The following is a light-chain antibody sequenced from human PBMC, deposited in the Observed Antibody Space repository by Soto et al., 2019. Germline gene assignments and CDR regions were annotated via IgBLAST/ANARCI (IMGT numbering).Light chain of an antibody. CDR3: QQYNNWPLLT. J-gene: IGKJ4*01. CDR1: QSVSSN. CDR2: GAS. V-gene: IGKV3-15*01. Sequence: EIVMTQSPATLSVSPGERATISCRASQSVSSNLAWYQQKPGQAPRLLIYGASTRVTGIPARFSGSGSGTEFILTISSLQSEDFAVYYCQQYNNWPLLTFGGGTKVEIK.